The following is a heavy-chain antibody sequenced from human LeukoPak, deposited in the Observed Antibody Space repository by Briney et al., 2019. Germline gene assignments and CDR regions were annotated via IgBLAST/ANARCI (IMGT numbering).Heavy chain of an antibody. J-gene: IGHJ4*02. V-gene: IGHV3-23*01. Sequence: GGSLGLSCAASGFTFSSYTMHWIRQAPGKGLEWVSAISGSGGSTYYADSVKGRFTISRDNSKNTLYLQMNSLRAEDTAVYYCAKDTAMAPFDYWGQGTLVTVSS. CDR1: GFTFSSYT. D-gene: IGHD5-18*01. CDR3: AKDTAMAPFDY. CDR2: ISGSGGST.